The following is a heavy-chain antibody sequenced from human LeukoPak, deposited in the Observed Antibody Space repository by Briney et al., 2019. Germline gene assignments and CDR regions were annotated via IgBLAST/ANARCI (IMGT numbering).Heavy chain of an antibody. V-gene: IGHV4-39*01. J-gene: IGHJ3*02. CDR2: IYYSGST. Sequence: SETLSLTCTVSGGSISSSSYYWGWIRQPPGKGLEWIGTIYYSGSTYYNPSLKSRVTISVDTSKNRFSMNLSSVTAADTAVYYCARHLGFGSYNAFDIWGQGTMVTVSS. CDR1: GGSISSSSYY. D-gene: IGHD3-10*01. CDR3: ARHLGFGSYNAFDI.